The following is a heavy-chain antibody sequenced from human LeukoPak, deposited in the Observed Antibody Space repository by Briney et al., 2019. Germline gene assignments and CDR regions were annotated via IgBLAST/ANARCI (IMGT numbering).Heavy chain of an antibody. Sequence: GGSLRLSCAASGFTFSSYSMNWVPQAPGKGLEWVSSISNSSTYIYYADSVKGRFTISRDNAKNSLYLQMNSLRAEDTAVYYCARAPADSSGYYYSFDYWGQGTLVTVSS. CDR3: ARAPADSSGYYYSFDY. J-gene: IGHJ4*02. CDR2: ISNSSTYI. D-gene: IGHD3-22*01. V-gene: IGHV3-21*01. CDR1: GFTFSSYS.